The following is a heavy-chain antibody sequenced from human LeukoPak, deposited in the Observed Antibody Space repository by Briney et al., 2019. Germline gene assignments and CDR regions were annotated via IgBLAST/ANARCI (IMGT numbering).Heavy chain of an antibody. J-gene: IGHJ5*02. CDR3: ARDYLVVPAAMWWFDP. CDR2: ISSRGSSM. CDR1: GFTFSSYS. Sequence: KPGGSLRLSCAASGFTFSSYSMNWVRQAPGKGLEWVSSISSRGSSMFYADSVKGRFTISRDNAKNSLYLQMNSLRAEDTALYYCARDYLVVPAAMWWFDPRGQGTLVTVSS. V-gene: IGHV3-21*01. D-gene: IGHD2-2*01.